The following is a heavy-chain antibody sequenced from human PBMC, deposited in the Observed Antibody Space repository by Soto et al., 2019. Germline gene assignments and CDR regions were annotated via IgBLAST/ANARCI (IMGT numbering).Heavy chain of an antibody. CDR1: GFTFSSYA. CDR2: ISGSGGST. D-gene: IGHD3-22*01. CDR3: ARDLWGYNDISGRPLNAFDV. V-gene: IGHV3-23*01. J-gene: IGHJ3*01. Sequence: GGSLRLSCAASGFTFSSYAMSWVRQAPGKGLEWVSAISGSGGSTYYADSVKGRFTISRDNSKNTLYLQMNSLRAEDTAVYYCARDLWGYNDISGRPLNAFDVWGQGTMVTVSS.